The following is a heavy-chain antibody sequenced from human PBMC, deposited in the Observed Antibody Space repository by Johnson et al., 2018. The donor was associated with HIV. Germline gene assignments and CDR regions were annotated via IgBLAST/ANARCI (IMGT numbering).Heavy chain of an antibody. CDR3: ARAGIVFDI. D-gene: IGHD2-15*01. J-gene: IGHJ3*02. V-gene: IGHV3-33*01. CDR2: IWYDGSNK. Sequence: QVQLVESGGGVVQPGRSLRLSCAASGFTFSDYGMHWVRQAPGKGLEWVAVIWYDGSNKYYADSVKGRFIISRDNAKDTLYLQLNSLTAEDTAVYYCARAGIVFDIWGQGTMVTVSS. CDR1: GFTFSDYG.